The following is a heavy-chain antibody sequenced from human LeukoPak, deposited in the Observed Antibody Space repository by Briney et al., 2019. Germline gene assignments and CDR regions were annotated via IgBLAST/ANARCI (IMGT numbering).Heavy chain of an antibody. Sequence: ASVKVSCKASGYTFTSYAMHWVRQAPGQRLEWMGWINAGNGNTKYSQKFQGRVTITRDTSASTAYMELSSLRSEDTAVYYCARGRRELMVRGVSNWLDPWGQGTLVTVS. V-gene: IGHV1-3*01. D-gene: IGHD3-10*01. J-gene: IGHJ5*02. CDR3: ARGRRELMVRGVSNWLDP. CDR2: INAGNGNT. CDR1: GYTFTSYA.